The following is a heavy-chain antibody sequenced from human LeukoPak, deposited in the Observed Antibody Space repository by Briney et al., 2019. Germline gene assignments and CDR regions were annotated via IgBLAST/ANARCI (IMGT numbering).Heavy chain of an antibody. CDR1: GFTFDDNA. V-gene: IGHV3-9*01. CDR3: ASVPGIAAAGTCY. CDR2: LSWNSGSI. Sequence: GGSLRLSCAASGFTFDDNAMHWVRQAPGKGLEWVAGLSWNSGSIGYADSVKGRFTISRDNAKNSLYLQMNSLRAEDTAVYYCASVPGIAAAGTCYWGQGTLVTVSS. J-gene: IGHJ4*02. D-gene: IGHD6-13*01.